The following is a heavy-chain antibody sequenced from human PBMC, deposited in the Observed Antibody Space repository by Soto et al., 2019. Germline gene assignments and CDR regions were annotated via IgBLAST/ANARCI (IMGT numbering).Heavy chain of an antibody. V-gene: IGHV3-23*01. D-gene: IGHD3-22*01. CDR2: ISGSGGST. J-gene: IGHJ4*02. Sequence: PGGSLRLSCAASGFTFSSYAMSWVRQAPGKGLEWVSAISGSGGSTYYADSVKGRFTISRDNSKNTLYLQMNSLRAEDTAIYYCAKVYYYDSSGYPFDYWGQGTLVTVSS. CDR3: AKVYYYDSSGYPFDY. CDR1: GFTFSSYA.